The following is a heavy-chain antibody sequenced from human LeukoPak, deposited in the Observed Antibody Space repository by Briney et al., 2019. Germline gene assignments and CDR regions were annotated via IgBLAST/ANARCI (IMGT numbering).Heavy chain of an antibody. Sequence: SETLSLTCTVSGGSISSYYWSWVRQPPGKGLEWIGYIYYSGSTNYNPSLKSRVTISVDTSKNQFSLKLSSVTAADTAVYYCARGYSSRWYYFDYWGQGTLVTVSS. D-gene: IGHD6-13*01. CDR1: GGSISSYY. J-gene: IGHJ4*02. CDR2: IYYSGST. CDR3: ARGYSSRWYYFDY. V-gene: IGHV4-59*01.